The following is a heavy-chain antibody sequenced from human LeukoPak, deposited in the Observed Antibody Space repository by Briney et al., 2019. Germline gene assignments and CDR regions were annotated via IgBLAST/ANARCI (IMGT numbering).Heavy chain of an antibody. J-gene: IGHJ4*02. Sequence: GGSLRLSCTASGFTFSSYTMTWVRQAPGKGLKWVSTITTGDGNTYYADSVKGRFTVSRDDSRNTLYLQMNSLRAEDTAVYYCAKDGGLWVSAHWGDSWGRGTLVTVSS. CDR2: ITTGDGNT. V-gene: IGHV3-23*01. D-gene: IGHD7-27*01. CDR1: GFTFSSYT. CDR3: AKDGGLWVSAHWGDS.